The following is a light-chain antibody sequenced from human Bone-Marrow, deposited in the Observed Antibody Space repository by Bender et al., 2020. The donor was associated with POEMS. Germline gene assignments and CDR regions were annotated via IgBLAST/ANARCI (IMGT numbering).Light chain of an antibody. Sequence: QSALTQPASVSGSPGQSITISCTGTSSDVGSYNRVSWYQHHPAKAPNLIIYEDNKRPSGVSNRFSGSKSGNTASLTISGLQADDEAHYYCTSYTVGHFVLFGGGTKVTVL. CDR2: EDN. CDR1: SSDVGSYNR. CDR3: TSYTVGHFVL. J-gene: IGLJ3*02. V-gene: IGLV2-14*02.